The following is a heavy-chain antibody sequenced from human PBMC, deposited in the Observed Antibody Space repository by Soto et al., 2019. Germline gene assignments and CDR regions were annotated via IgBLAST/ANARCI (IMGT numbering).Heavy chain of an antibody. CDR2: ISPHNFNT. CDR1: GYTFTHFY. D-gene: IGHD3-9*01. J-gene: IGHJ4*02. V-gene: IGHV1-18*01. CDR3: ARDEGGYDILTGYYKAHRFDY. Sequence: ASVKVSCKASGYTFTHFYITWVRQAPGQGLEWMGAISPHNFNTNYAQKFRGRVTLTTEKSTNTAYMDLRSLTSDDTAVYYSARDEGGYDILTGYYKAHRFDYWGQGVPVTVAS.